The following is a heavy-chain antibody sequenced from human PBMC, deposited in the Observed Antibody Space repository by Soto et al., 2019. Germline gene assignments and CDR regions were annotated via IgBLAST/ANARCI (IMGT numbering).Heavy chain of an antibody. CDR1: GFTFSSYS. J-gene: IGHJ6*02. CDR3: ARDCYSSVTFYYYGMDV. Sequence: EVQLVESGGGLVKPGGSLRLSCAASGFTFSSYSMNWVRQAPGKGLEWVSSISSSSSYIYYADSVKGRFTISRDNAKNSLYLQMNSLRAEDTAVYYCARDCYSSVTFYYYGMDVWGQGTTVTVSS. CDR2: ISSSSSYI. D-gene: IGHD6-19*01. V-gene: IGHV3-21*01.